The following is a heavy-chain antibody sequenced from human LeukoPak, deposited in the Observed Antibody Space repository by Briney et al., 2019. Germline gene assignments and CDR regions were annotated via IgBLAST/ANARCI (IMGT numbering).Heavy chain of an antibody. CDR2: INHSGST. J-gene: IGHJ4*02. Sequence: SETLSLTCAVYGGSFSGYYWSWIRQPPGQGLEWIGEINHSGSTNYNPSLKSRVTISVDTSKNQFSLKLSSVTAADTAVYYCARGRREGGKVGATSRFDYWGQGTLVTVSS. CDR1: GGSFSGYY. V-gene: IGHV4-34*01. CDR3: ARGRREGGKVGATSRFDY. D-gene: IGHD1-26*01.